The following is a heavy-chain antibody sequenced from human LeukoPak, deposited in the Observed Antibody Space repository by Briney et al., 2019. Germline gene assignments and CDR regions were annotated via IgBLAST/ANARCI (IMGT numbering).Heavy chain of an antibody. Sequence: GASVKVSCKTSGGALGSYSISWVRQAPGQGLEWMGWINPYNANTNYAQKVQGRVTMTTDTSTSTAYMELRSLRSDDTAVYYCARDRSDSGDYVLLDSWGQGTLVTVSS. CDR3: ARDRSDSGDYVLLDS. D-gene: IGHD4-17*01. J-gene: IGHJ4*02. V-gene: IGHV1-18*01. CDR2: INPYNANT. CDR1: GGALGSYS.